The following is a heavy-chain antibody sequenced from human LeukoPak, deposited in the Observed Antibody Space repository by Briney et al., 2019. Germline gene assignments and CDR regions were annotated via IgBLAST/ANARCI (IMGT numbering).Heavy chain of an antibody. CDR2: VYYTGRT. J-gene: IGHJ3*01. CDR1: DGSTTGYY. D-gene: IGHD3-10*01. CDR3: ARHMSVSYDAFDL. Sequence: SETLSLTCSVSDGSTTGYYWSWIRQPPGEGLEWIAYVYYTGRTLYNPSLESRVTISVDTSKTQFSLTVTSVTAADTAVYYCARHMSVSYDAFDLWGQGTTVTVSS. V-gene: IGHV4-59*08.